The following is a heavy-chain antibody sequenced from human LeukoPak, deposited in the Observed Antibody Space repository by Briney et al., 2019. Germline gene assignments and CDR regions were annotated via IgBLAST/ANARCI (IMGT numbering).Heavy chain of an antibody. V-gene: IGHV2-5*02. CDR2: IYWDNDK. D-gene: IGHD2-8*02. CDR3: AQRQTRGVHYFDY. Sequence: SGPTQVKPTQTLTLTCTFSGFSLRTTGMGVGWIRQTPGKALEWLVVIYWDNDKRYSPSLKDRLTITKDTSKNQVVLTMTNMDPVDTATYYCAQRQTRGVHYFDYWGPGIPVTVSS. CDR1: GFSLRTTGMG. J-gene: IGHJ4*02.